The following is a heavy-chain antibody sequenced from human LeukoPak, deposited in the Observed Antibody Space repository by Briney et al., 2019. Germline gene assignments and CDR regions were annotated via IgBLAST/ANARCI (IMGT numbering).Heavy chain of an antibody. J-gene: IGHJ4*02. Sequence: SETLSLTCTVSGGPISNNFYYWGWIRQPPGKGLEWIGSIYYSGSTFYNPSLQSRFTVSIDTSNSQLSLSLTSVTAADTAVYYCARTLRLGELWDWGQGSLVTVSS. D-gene: IGHD3-16*01. V-gene: IGHV4-39*01. CDR2: IYYSGST. CDR1: GGPISNNFYY. CDR3: ARTLRLGELWD.